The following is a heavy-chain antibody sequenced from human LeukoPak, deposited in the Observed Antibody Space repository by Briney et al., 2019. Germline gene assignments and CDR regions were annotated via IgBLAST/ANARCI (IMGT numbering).Heavy chain of an antibody. CDR1: DFTFSNYA. CDR3: AKAAYSSGWQEEALDY. CDR2: ISWNSGSI. D-gene: IGHD6-19*01. Sequence: GGSLRLSCAAFDFTFSNYAMSWVRQSPGKGLEWVSGISWNSGSIGYADSVKGRFTISRDNAKNSLYLQMNSLRAEDMALYYCAKAAYSSGWQEEALDYWGQGTLVTVSS. V-gene: IGHV3-9*03. J-gene: IGHJ4*02.